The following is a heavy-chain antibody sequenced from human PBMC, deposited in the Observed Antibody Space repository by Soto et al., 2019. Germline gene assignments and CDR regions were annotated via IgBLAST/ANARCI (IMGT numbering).Heavy chain of an antibody. CDR3: ARAIEDLAVVPAAIFHWFDP. J-gene: IGHJ5*02. Sequence: PSETLSLTCTVSGGSISSYYWSWIRQPPGKGLEWIGYIYYSGSTNYNPSLKSRVTISVDTSKNQFSLKLSSVTAADTAVYYCARAIEDLAVVPAAIFHWFDPWGPGTMLTV. V-gene: IGHV4-59*01. D-gene: IGHD2-2*01. CDR1: GGSISSYY. CDR2: IYYSGST.